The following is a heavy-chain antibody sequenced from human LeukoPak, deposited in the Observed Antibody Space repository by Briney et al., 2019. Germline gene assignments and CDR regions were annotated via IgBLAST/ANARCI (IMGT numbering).Heavy chain of an antibody. Sequence: PSETLSLTCTVSGGSISRSSWSWIRQPPGKGLEGMGYMFYGGDTNHNPSLKSRVTMSVDTSKNQFSLRLSSVTAADTAVYYCAGHKVHDFGGSDWYFDLWGRGTLVTVSS. V-gene: IGHV4-59*08. CDR2: MFYGGDT. J-gene: IGHJ2*01. D-gene: IGHD4-23*01. CDR3: AGHKVHDFGGSDWYFDL. CDR1: GGSISRSS.